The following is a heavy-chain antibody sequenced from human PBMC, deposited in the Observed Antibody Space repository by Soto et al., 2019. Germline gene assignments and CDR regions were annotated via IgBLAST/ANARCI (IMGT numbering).Heavy chain of an antibody. D-gene: IGHD6-13*01. Sequence: QVQLVQSGAEVKKPGSSVKVSCKASGGTFSSYAISWVRQAPGQGLEWMGGSIPIFGTANYAQKFQGRVTINADESTSPAYMELSSLRSEDTAVYYCARAPLAAGTGYFQHWGQGTLVTVAS. V-gene: IGHV1-69*01. CDR2: SIPIFGTA. CDR1: GGTFSSYA. CDR3: ARAPLAAGTGYFQH. J-gene: IGHJ1*01.